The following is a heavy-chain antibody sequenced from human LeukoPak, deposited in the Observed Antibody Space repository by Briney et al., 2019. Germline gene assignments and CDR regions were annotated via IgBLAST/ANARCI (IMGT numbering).Heavy chain of an antibody. D-gene: IGHD6-19*01. V-gene: IGHV3-23*01. CDR3: ARGKGIAVSSFDY. J-gene: IGHJ4*02. CDR2: ISGSGGST. Sequence: QPGGSLRLSCAASGFTFSSYAMSWVRQVPGKGLEWVSGISGSGGSTYYADSVKGRCTISRDNSKNTLFLQMNSLRAEDTALYYCARGKGIAVSSFDYWGQGTLVTVSS. CDR1: GFTFSSYA.